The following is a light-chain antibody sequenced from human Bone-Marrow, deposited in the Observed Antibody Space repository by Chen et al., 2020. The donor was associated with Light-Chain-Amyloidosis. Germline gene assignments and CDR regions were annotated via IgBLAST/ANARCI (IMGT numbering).Light chain of an antibody. V-gene: IGKV3-15*01. Sequence: EIVMTQSPATLSVSPGERVTLSCRASQSINNKLAWYQQTPGQAPRRLIYGASTRSTGIPARFSGSGSGTEFTLTISSMQPEDFAVYYCQQYDNWKTFGQGTNVEIK. CDR3: QQYDNWKT. CDR1: QSINNK. J-gene: IGKJ1*01. CDR2: GAS.